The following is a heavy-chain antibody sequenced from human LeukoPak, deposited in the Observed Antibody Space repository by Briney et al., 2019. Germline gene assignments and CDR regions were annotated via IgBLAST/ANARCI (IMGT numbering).Heavy chain of an antibody. D-gene: IGHD3-3*01. CDR1: GFTFSSYA. Sequence: PGGSLRLSCAASGFTFSSYAMSWVRQAPGKGLEWVSAISGSGGSTYYADSVKGRFTISRDNSKNSLYLQMNSLRAEDTALYYCVRDFPTIFGVGQERNIDYWGQGTLVTVSS. J-gene: IGHJ4*02. CDR3: VRDFPTIFGVGQERNIDY. V-gene: IGHV3-23*01. CDR2: ISGSGGST.